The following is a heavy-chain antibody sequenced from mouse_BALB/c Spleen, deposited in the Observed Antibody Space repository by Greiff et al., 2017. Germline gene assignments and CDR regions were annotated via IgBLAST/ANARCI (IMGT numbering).Heavy chain of an antibody. CDR1: GFNIKDTY. Sequence: VQLKQSGAELVKPGASVKLSCTASGFNIKDTYMHWVKQRPEQGLEWIGRIDPANGNTKYDPKFQGKATITADTSSNTAYLQLSSLTSEDTAVYYCALGFWYFDVWGAGTTVTVSS. CDR3: ALGFWYFDV. D-gene: IGHD4-1*01. J-gene: IGHJ1*01. CDR2: IDPANGNT. V-gene: IGHV14-3*02.